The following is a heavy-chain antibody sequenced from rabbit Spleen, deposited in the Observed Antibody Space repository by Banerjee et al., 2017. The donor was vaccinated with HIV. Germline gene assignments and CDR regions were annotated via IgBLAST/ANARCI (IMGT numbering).Heavy chain of an antibody. CDR2: IAGNSSGFT. Sequence: QSLEESGGDLVKPGAALTLTCTAAGFSFSSSDYICWFRQAPGKGLEWISCIAGNSSGFTYSATWATGRFTISKTSSTTVTLQMTSLTVADTATYFCARNYVNAFDPWGPGTLVTVS. D-gene: IGHD1-1*01. V-gene: IGHV1S40*01. CDR3: ARNYVNAFDP. CDR1: GFSFSSSDY. J-gene: IGHJ2*01.